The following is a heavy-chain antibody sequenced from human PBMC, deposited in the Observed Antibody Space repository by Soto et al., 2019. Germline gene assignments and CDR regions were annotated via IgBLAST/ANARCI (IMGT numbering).Heavy chain of an antibody. J-gene: IGHJ6*02. V-gene: IGHV1-69*01. CDR1: GGTFSSYA. D-gene: IGHD2-2*01. CDR3: ARSQGSSTSLEIYYYYYYGMDV. CDR2: IIPIPGTA. Sequence: QVQLVQSGAEVKKPGSSVKVSCKASGGTFSSYAISWERQAPGQGLEWMGGIIPIPGTANYAQKFQGRVTITADESTSTAYMELSSLRSEDTAVYYCARSQGSSTSLEIYYYYYYGMDVWGQGTTVTVSS.